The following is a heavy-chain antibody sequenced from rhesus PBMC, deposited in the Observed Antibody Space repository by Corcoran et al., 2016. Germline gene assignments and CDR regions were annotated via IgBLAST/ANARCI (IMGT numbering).Heavy chain of an antibody. D-gene: IGHD6-13*01. CDR3: ARVIAAHYGLDS. CDR1: GGSISDSYY. V-gene: IGHV4-147*01. Sequence: QVQLQESGPGLVKPSETLSLTCTVSGGSISDSYYWSWIRQPPGKGLEWMGRIYGSGGSTNYNPSLRSRVTISRDTSKNQFSLKLSSVTAADTAVYYCARVIAAHYGLDSWGQGVVVTVSS. CDR2: IYGSGGST. J-gene: IGHJ6*01.